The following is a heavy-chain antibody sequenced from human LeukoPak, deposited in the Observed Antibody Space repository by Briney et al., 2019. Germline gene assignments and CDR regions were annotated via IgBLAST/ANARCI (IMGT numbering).Heavy chain of an antibody. CDR2: IKSKTDGGTT. CDR1: GFTFRNAW. J-gene: IGHJ5*02. CDR3: TLWFGDL. Sequence: PGGPLRLPCAASGFTFRNAWMSGVRQAPGKGREGVGRIKSKTDGGTTDYAAPVKGRFTISRDDSKNTLYLQMNSLKTEDTAVYYCTLWFGDLWGQGTLVTASS. D-gene: IGHD3-10*01. V-gene: IGHV3-15*01.